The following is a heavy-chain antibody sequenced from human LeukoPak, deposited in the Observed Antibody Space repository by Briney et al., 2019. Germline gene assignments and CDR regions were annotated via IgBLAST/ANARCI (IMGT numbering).Heavy chain of an antibody. J-gene: IGHJ4*02. D-gene: IGHD1-20*01. CDR1: GFTVSSSY. CDR2: IYSGGYT. CDR3: AITGNPATGDY. Sequence: GGSLRLSCAASGFTVSSSYMSWVRQAPGKGLEWVSVIYSGGYTYYADSVKGRFTISRDNSKNTLYLQMNSLRAEYTAVYYCAITGNPATGDYWGQGTLVTVSS. V-gene: IGHV3-53*01.